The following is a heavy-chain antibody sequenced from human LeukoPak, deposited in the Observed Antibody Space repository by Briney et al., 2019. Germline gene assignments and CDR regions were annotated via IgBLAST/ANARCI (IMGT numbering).Heavy chain of an antibody. Sequence: GASVKVSCKASGGTFSSYAISWVRQAPGQGLEWMGGIIPIFGTANYAQKFQGRVTITADESTSTVYMEPSSLRSEDTAVYYCARGSTSDWPLDYWGQETLVTISS. V-gene: IGHV1-69*13. D-gene: IGHD6-19*01. J-gene: IGHJ4*02. CDR1: GGTFSSYA. CDR3: ARGSTSDWPLDY. CDR2: IIPIFGTA.